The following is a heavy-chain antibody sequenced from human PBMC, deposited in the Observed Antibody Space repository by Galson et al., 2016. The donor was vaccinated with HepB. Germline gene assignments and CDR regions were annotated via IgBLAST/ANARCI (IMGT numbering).Heavy chain of an antibody. J-gene: IGHJ4*02. CDR1: GYTFTNYA. CDR2: IKAGTGNT. V-gene: IGHV1-3*01. Sequence: SVKVSCKASGYTFTNYAMHWLRQAPGQRLEWMGWIKAGTGNTKYPQKFQGRVTITRDTSASTAYMELSSLTSEDTAVYYCVREPNRGYWGQGTLVTVSS. CDR3: VREPNRGY. D-gene: IGHD1-14*01.